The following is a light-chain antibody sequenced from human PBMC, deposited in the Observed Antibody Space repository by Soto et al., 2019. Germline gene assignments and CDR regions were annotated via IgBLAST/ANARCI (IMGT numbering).Light chain of an antibody. CDR2: YAS. V-gene: IGKV1-33*01. J-gene: IGKJ3*01. CDR3: QQYEKYPRFI. CDR1: HDIGNY. Sequence: DIQMTQSPSSLSASVGDRVTITCLASHDIGNYLNWYQQKPGKAPKLLIYYASNWETGVSSRFSGSGSGTDFTFTISSLHPEDIATYFCQQYEKYPRFIFGPGTKVDIK.